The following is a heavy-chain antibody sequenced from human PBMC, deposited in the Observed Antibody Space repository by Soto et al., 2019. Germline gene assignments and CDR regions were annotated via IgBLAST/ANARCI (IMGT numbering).Heavy chain of an antibody. CDR2: INSDGSST. V-gene: IGHV3-74*01. Sequence: GGSLRLSCAASGFTFSSYWMHWVHQAPGKGLVWVSRINSDGSSTSYADSVKGRFTISRDNAKNTLYLQMNSLRAEDTAVYYCARAWEYYEVAGPTNNWFDPWGQGTLVTVSS. J-gene: IGHJ5*02. D-gene: IGHD3-22*01. CDR3: ARAWEYYEVAGPTNNWFDP. CDR1: GFTFSSYW.